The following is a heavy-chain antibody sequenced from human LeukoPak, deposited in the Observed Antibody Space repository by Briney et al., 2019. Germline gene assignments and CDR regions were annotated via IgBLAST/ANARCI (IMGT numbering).Heavy chain of an antibody. Sequence: SGGSLRLSCEASGFSFTNTWMSWVRQAPGKGLEWVGRVKSKADDGTTDYAAPVQGRFTISRDDSKYTLSLQMNSLKTEDTAVYYCATEGGSGSYYGDDAFDMWGQGTMVTVSS. V-gene: IGHV3-15*01. CDR2: VKSKADDGTT. CDR3: ATEGGSGSYYGDDAFDM. D-gene: IGHD3-10*01. J-gene: IGHJ3*02. CDR1: GFSFTNTW.